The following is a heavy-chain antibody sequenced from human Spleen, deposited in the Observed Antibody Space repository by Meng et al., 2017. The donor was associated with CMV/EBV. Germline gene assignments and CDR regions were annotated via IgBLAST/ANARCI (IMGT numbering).Heavy chain of an antibody. V-gene: IGHV3-53*01. D-gene: IGHD5-24*01. J-gene: IGHJ4*02. CDR1: GFTVSSNY. CDR3: ARGRDWVDY. Sequence: GESLKISCAASGFTVSSNYMSWVRQAPGKGLEWVSVIYSGGSTYYADSVKGRFTISRDNSKNTLYLQMNGLRAEDTAVYYCARGRDWVDYWGQGTLVTVSS. CDR2: IYSGGST.